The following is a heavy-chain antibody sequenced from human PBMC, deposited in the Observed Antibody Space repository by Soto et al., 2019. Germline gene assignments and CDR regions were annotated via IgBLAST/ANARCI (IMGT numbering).Heavy chain of an antibody. CDR3: ARLVATVTTPGILDY. V-gene: IGHV4-30-2*01. D-gene: IGHD4-17*01. J-gene: IGHJ4*02. Sequence: SETLSLTCAVSGGSISSGGYSWSWIRQPPGKGLEWIGYIYHSGSTYYNPSLKSRVTISVDRSKNQFSLKLSSVTAADTAVYYCARLVATVTTPGILDYWGQGTLVTVSS. CDR2: IYHSGST. CDR1: GGSISSGGYS.